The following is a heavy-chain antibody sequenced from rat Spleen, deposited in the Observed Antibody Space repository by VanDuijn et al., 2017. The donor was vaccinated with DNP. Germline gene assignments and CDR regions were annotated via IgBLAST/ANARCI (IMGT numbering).Heavy chain of an antibody. CDR1: GFSLSGNG. CDR3: ARGNYGGYDY. D-gene: IGHD1-11*01. J-gene: IGHJ2*01. CDR2: IWAGGST. V-gene: IGHV2-72*01. Sequence: QVQLEESGPGLMQSSETLSLTCTVSGFSLSGNGVGWVRQPLGEGLVWMGTIWAGGSTTYNPAVKSRLSISRDTSKSQVFLKMNSLQTEDIATYYCARGNYGGYDYWGQGVMVTVSS.